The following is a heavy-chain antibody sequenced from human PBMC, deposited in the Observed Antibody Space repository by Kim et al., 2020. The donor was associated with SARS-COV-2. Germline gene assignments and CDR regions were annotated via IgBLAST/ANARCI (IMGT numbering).Heavy chain of an antibody. Sequence: GGSLRLSCAASGFTCSDHYMDWVRQAPGKGLEWVGRTRNKANSYTTEYAASVKGRFTVSRDDSKNSVYLQMNSLKIEDTAVDYCVRVSGSYSFDYWGQGT. CDR3: VRVSGSYSFDY. J-gene: IGHJ4*02. D-gene: IGHD1-26*01. CDR2: TRNKANSYTT. CDR1: GFTCSDHY. V-gene: IGHV3-72*01.